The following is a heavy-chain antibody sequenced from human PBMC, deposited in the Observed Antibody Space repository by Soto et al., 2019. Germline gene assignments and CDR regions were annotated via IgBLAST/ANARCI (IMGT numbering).Heavy chain of an antibody. D-gene: IGHD3-16*01. V-gene: IGHV3-23*01. J-gene: IGHJ4*02. CDR2: ITASGYSA. Sequence: EAQLLESGGGLVQPGGSLRLSCAASGLAFSNYAMTWVRQAPGKGLEWVSIITASGYSAYYGGVVKGRFTTSRDNSRSTLYLQMNGLRADDTAVYYCAKGDLLWDPFDFWGQGTLVTVSS. CDR3: AKGDLLWDPFDF. CDR1: GLAFSNYA.